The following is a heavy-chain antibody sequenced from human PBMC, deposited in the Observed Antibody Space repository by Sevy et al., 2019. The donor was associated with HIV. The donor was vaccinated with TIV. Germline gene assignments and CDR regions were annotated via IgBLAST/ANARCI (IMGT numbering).Heavy chain of an antibody. V-gene: IGHV3-20*04. D-gene: IGHD3-22*01. Sequence: GGSLRLSCAASGFPFSDYAMSWVRQPPGKGLEWVSGINWNGDNTGYGDSLKGRFTISRDDAKKSQYLEIHSLRVEDTALYYCARSTYYYDTTGYGAFDLWGQGTMVTVSS. CDR1: GFPFSDYA. CDR2: INWNGDNT. CDR3: ARSTYYYDTTGYGAFDL. J-gene: IGHJ3*01.